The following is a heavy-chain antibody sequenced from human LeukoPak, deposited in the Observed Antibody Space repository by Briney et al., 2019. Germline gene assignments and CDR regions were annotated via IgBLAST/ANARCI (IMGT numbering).Heavy chain of an antibody. V-gene: IGHV3-21*01. CDR1: GFTFSDYT. CDR2: ISSSSSYI. J-gene: IGHJ4*02. Sequence: GGSLRLSCAASGFTFSDYTMNWVRQAPGKGLEWVSSISSSSSYIYFAHSVRGRFTIYRDNAKNSLYLQMNSLRAEDTAVYYCAKDSPSRTATTEVPVDYWGQGTLVTVSS. CDR3: AKDSPSRTATTEVPVDY. D-gene: IGHD5-24*01.